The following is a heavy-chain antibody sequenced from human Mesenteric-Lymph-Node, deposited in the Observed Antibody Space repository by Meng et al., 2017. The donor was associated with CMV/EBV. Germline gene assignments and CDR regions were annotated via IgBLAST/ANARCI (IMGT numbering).Heavy chain of an antibody. CDR1: GFTFSNDW. V-gene: IGHV3-7*01. D-gene: IGHD3-22*01. CDR2: IKEDGSEK. J-gene: IGHJ3*01. Sequence: GGSLRLSCAASGFTFSNDWMSWVRQDPGKGLEWVAAIKEDGSEKYYVDSVKGRFTISRDNSKNTVYLQMNSLRVEDTAVYYCAKDSAYYYDRGAFDFWGQGTMVTVSS. CDR3: AKDSAYYYDRGAFDF.